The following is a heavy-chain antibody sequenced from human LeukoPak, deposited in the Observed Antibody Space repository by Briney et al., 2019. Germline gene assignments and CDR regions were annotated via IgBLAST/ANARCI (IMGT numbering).Heavy chain of an antibody. D-gene: IGHD6-19*01. V-gene: IGHV3-7*01. CDR3: ARDNSIRQWLANYYYYYYMDV. J-gene: IGHJ6*03. Sequence: GSLRLSCAASGFTFSSYWMSWVRQAPGKGLEWVANIKQDGSEKYYVDSVKGRFTISRDNAKNSLYLQMNSLRAEDTAVYYCARDNSIRQWLANYYYYYYMDVWGKGTTVTVSS. CDR1: GFTFSSYW. CDR2: IKQDGSEK.